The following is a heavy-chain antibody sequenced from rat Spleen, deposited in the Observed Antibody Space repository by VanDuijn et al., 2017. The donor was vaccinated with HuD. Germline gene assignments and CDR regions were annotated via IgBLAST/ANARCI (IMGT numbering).Heavy chain of an antibody. V-gene: IGHV5-31*01. J-gene: IGHJ1*01. CDR2: ISTGGGST. Sequence: EVQLVESGGGLVQPGRSLKLSCVASGFTFNNYWMTWIRQAPGKGLEWVAYISTGGGSTYYRDSVKGRFTISRDNAKSTLYLQMNSLKCEDTATYYCARGGRWYFDFWGPGTMVTVSS. D-gene: IGHD1-11*01. CDR1: GFTFNNYW. CDR3: ARGGRWYFDF.